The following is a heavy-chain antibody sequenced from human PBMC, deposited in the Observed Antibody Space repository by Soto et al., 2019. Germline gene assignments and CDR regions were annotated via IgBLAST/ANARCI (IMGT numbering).Heavy chain of an antibody. CDR1: GFTFGSYA. J-gene: IGHJ4*02. V-gene: IGHV3-30-3*01. D-gene: IGHD6-19*01. CDR3: AGGSGWYR. CDR2: ISYDGSNK. Sequence: GGSLRLSCAASGFTFGSYAMHWVRQAPGKGLEWVAVISYDGSNKYYADSVKGRFTISRDNSKNTLYLQMNSLRAEDTAVDYCAGGSGWYRWGQGTLVTVSS.